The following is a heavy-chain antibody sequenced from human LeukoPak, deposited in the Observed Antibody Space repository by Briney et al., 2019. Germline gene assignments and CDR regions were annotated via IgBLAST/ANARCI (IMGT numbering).Heavy chain of an antibody. J-gene: IGHJ4*02. Sequence: GGSLRLSCAASGFTFSDAWMSWVRQAPGKGLEWVGRIKSKTDGGTTDYAAPVKGRFTISRDNAKNSLYLQMNSLRAEDTAVYYCARVRCWVCFNYWDQGTLVTVSS. CDR2: IKSKTDGGTT. CDR1: GFTFSDAW. D-gene: IGHD4/OR15-4a*01. CDR3: ARVRCWVCFNY. V-gene: IGHV3-15*01.